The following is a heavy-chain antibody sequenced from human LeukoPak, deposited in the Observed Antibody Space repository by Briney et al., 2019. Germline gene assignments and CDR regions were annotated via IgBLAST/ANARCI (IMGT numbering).Heavy chain of an antibody. CDR1: GGSISSSSYY. Sequence: PSETLSLTCTVSGGSISSSSYYWGWIRQPPGKGLEWIGSTYYSGSTYYNPSLKSRVTISVDTSKNQFSLKLSSVTAADTAVYYCARHFNFWSGYRFDPWGQGTLVTVSS. CDR2: TYYSGST. CDR3: ARHFNFWSGYRFDP. V-gene: IGHV4-39*01. D-gene: IGHD3-3*01. J-gene: IGHJ5*02.